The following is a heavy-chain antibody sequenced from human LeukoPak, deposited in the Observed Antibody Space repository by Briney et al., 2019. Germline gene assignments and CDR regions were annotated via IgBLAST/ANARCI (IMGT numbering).Heavy chain of an antibody. D-gene: IGHD1-26*01. Sequence: GGSLRLSCAASGFTFSSYAMHWVRQAPGKGLEWVAVISYDGSNKYYADSVKGRFTISRDNSKNTLYLQMNSLRAEDTAVYYCAKDLSWELPFDYWGQGTLVTVSS. J-gene: IGHJ4*02. V-gene: IGHV3-30-3*01. CDR1: GFTFSSYA. CDR2: ISYDGSNK. CDR3: AKDLSWELPFDY.